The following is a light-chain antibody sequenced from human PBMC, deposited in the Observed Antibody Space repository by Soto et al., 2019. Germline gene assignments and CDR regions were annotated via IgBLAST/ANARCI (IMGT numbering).Light chain of an antibody. CDR3: NSFAGSAHVV. Sequence: QSALAQPPSASGSPGQSVTISCTGTSSDVGAYNYVSWYQQHLGKAPKLIIYDVSQRPSGVPDRFSGSKSGNTASLTVSGLQAEDEAVYYCNSFAGSAHVVFGGGTKVTVL. J-gene: IGLJ2*01. CDR2: DVS. V-gene: IGLV2-8*01. CDR1: SSDVGAYNY.